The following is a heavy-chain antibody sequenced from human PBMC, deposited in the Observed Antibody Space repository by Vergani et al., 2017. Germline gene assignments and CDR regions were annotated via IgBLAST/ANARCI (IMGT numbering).Heavy chain of an antibody. CDR2: IRSKAYGQAT. J-gene: IGHJ3*02. CDR1: GFIFSDHY. CDR3: VRDQVTMLRGSDALDI. Sequence: EVQLLESGGDLVQPGGSLRLSCAASGFIFSDHYMDWFRQAPGQGLEWVGGIRSKAYGQATIYAASVKGRVTISRDDSKSIAYLQMNNLQTEDTAMYYCVRDQVTMLRGSDALDIWGQGTMVTVSS. D-gene: IGHD3-10*01. V-gene: IGHV3-49*03.